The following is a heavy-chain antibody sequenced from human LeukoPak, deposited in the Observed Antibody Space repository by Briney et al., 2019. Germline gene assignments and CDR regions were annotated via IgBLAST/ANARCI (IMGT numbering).Heavy chain of an antibody. D-gene: IGHD6-19*01. V-gene: IGHV1-69*13. CDR1: GYTFTSYG. CDR2: IIPIFGTA. J-gene: IGHJ4*02. Sequence: GASVKVSCKASGYTFTSYGISWVRQAPGQGLEWMGGIIPIFGTANYAQKFQGRVTITADESTSTAYMELSSLRSEDTAVYYCARSEVRGWYRFYFDYWGQGTLVTVSS. CDR3: ARSEVRGWYRFYFDY.